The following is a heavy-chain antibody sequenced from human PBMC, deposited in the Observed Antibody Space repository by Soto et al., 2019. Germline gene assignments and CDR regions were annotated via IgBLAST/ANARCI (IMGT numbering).Heavy chain of an antibody. V-gene: IGHV4-31*03. Sequence: QVQLQESGPGLVKPSQTLSLTCTVSGGSISSGGYYWSWIRQHPGKGLEWIGYIYYSGSTYYNPCLKNRVTISVEKSKKQCYVKLSSVTAADTVVYYCARRSSGYNWFDPWGQGTLVTVSS. CDR2: IYYSGST. CDR3: ARRSSGYNWFDP. J-gene: IGHJ5*02. D-gene: IGHD3-22*01. CDR1: GGSISSGGYY.